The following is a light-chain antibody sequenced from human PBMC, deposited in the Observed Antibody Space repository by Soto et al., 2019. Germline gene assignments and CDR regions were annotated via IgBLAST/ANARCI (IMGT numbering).Light chain of an antibody. J-gene: IGLJ1*01. CDR3: AAWDDSLSGYV. CDR1: NSNIGNNY. CDR2: RNN. Sequence: QSVLTQPPSASGTPGQRVTISCSGSNSNIGNNYVYWYQQPPGTAPKLLIYRNNQRPSGVPDRFSGSKSGTSASLAISGLRSEDEADYYCAAWDDSLSGYVFATGTKATVL. V-gene: IGLV1-47*01.